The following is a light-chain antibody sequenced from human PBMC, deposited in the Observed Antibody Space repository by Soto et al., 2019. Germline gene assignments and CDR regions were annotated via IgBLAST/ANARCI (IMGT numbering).Light chain of an antibody. Sequence: QPVLTQSPSASASLGASVKLTATLSSGHSGYAIAWHQQQPEKGPRYLMEINSVGSHTKGDGVPDRFSGSSSGADRYLTISSLQSDDEADYYCQAGGTGGVFGGGTKLTVL. J-gene: IGLJ3*02. V-gene: IGLV4-69*01. CDR1: SGHSGYA. CDR3: QAGGTGGV. CDR2: INSVGSH.